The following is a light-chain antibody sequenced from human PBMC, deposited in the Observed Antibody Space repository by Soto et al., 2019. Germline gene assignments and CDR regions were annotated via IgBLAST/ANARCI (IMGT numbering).Light chain of an antibody. CDR2: DAS. V-gene: IGKV3-11*01. J-gene: IGKJ4*01. CDR1: QSVGTF. CDR3: EQRSNWPPALT. Sequence: EIVLTQSPATLSLSPGERVTLSCRASQSVGTFLAWHQHKPGQAPRLLIYDASNRATGVPARFSGSGSGTDITLTISSLEPEDFAVYYCEQRSNWPPALTFDGGTKVEIK.